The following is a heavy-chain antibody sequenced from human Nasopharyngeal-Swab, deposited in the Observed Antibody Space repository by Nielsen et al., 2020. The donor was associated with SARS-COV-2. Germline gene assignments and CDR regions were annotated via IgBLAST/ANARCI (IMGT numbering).Heavy chain of an antibody. D-gene: IGHD3-9*01. CDR2: LYYSGST. V-gene: IGHV4-59*01. CDR3: ARVLKSYVLLTGYYIWWFDP. CDR1: GGSISSYY. Sequence: PETLSLTCTVSGGSISSYYWSWIRQPPGKGLEWVGYLYYSGSTNYNPSLKSRVTISVDTSKNQSTLKLSPLTAADTAVYYCARVLKSYVLLTGYYIWWFDPWGQGTLVTVSS. J-gene: IGHJ5*02.